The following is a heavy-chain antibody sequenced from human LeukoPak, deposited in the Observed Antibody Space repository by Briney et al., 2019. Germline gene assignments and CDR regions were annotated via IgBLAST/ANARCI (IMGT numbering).Heavy chain of an antibody. D-gene: IGHD3-10*01. CDR3: ARDKGQDYYGSVTYYSRFDY. CDR2: INQDESEK. V-gene: IGHV3-7*01. J-gene: IGHJ4*02. Sequence: GGSLRLSCAASGFTFSSYWMTWVRQAPGKGLEWVATINQDESEKYYVDSVKGRFTISRDNAKNSLYLQLNSLRAEDTAVYYCARDKGQDYYGSVTYYSRFDYWGQGTLVTVSS. CDR1: GFTFSSYW.